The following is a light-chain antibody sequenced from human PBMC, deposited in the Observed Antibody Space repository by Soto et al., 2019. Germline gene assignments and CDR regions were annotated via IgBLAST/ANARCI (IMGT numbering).Light chain of an antibody. CDR2: VAS. Sequence: DIQMTQSPSSLSASVGDRVTITCRASQAIRNDVGWYQQKPGKDPKRLIYVASRLESGVPSRFSGSGFGTDFTRTGSGLQPEDFATYYSLQHNNYPWTFGQGTGVEIK. CDR3: LQHNNYPWT. V-gene: IGKV1-17*01. CDR1: QAIRND. J-gene: IGKJ1*01.